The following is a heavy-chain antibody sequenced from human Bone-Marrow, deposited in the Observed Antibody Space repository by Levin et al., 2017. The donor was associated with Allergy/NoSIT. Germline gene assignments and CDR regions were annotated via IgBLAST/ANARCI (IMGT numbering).Heavy chain of an antibody. Sequence: SETLSLTCAISGGSISIGWWTWVRQSPGKGLEWIGEIYFSGRSNYSPSLQSRITISLDESKSQISLNLISVTAADTAVYFCARRIGFEGTFDWSPYYVDRWGPGALVTVSS. V-gene: IGHV4-4*02. CDR3: ARRIGFEGTFDWSPYYVDR. CDR2: IYFSGRS. J-gene: IGHJ4*02. CDR1: GGSISIGW. D-gene: IGHD3-9*01.